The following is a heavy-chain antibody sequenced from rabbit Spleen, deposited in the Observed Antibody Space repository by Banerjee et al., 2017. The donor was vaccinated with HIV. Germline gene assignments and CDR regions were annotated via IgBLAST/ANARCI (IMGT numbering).Heavy chain of an antibody. CDR1: EFDFNNYY. J-gene: IGHJ4*01. CDR2: IDPVFGRT. V-gene: IGHV1S7*01. Sequence: QLQESGGGLVQPGGSLKLSCKASEFDFNNYYINWVRQAPGKGLEWIGYIDPVFGRTYYASWVNGRFTISSDNAQNTVDLQLNSLTAADTATYFCAILVAGVDFNLWGPGTLVTVS. D-gene: IGHD4-1*01. CDR3: AILVAGVDFNL.